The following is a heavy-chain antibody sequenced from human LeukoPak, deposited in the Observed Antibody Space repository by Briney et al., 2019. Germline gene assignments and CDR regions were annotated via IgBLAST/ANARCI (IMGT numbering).Heavy chain of an antibody. CDR2: ISNIGST. Sequence: SETLSLTCSVSGASISSYFWTWIRQSPGKGLEWIGYISNIGSTNYNPSLKSRVTISGDTSKNQFSLKLSSVTAADTAVYYCARLPMVRGVIINYYYYYYMDVWGKGTTVTISS. J-gene: IGHJ6*03. CDR3: ARLPMVRGVIINYYYYYYMDV. CDR1: GASISSYF. V-gene: IGHV4-59*12. D-gene: IGHD3-10*01.